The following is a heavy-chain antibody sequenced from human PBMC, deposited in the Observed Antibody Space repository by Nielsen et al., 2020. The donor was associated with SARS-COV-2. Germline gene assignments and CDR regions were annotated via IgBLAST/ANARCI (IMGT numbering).Heavy chain of an antibody. Sequence: ASVKVSCKASGYSFNMYTMNWVRQAPGQGLEWMGWINTKTGDPTYAQGFSGRFVFSVDTSVTTAYLQISSLEAEDTAVYYCARKTCGSTSCPFDSWGQGTLVTVST. V-gene: IGHV7-4-1*02. J-gene: IGHJ5*01. CDR3: ARKTCGSTSCPFDS. CDR2: INTKTGDP. CDR1: GYSFNMYT. D-gene: IGHD2-2*01.